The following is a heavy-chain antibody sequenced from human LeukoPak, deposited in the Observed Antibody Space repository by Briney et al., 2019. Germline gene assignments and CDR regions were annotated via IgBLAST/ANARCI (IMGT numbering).Heavy chain of an antibody. V-gene: IGHV3-13*01. D-gene: IGHD1-1*01. CDR3: ARGPPRGKYYYMDV. CDR1: GFTFSSFD. J-gene: IGHJ6*03. CDR2: IGTASDT. Sequence: GGSPRFSCAASGFTFSSFDMHWVRQPTGQGLEWVSTIGTASDTYCPGSVEGRFTLSRDNAKNSLYLQMNSLTAGDTAVYYCARGPPRGKYYYMDVWGKGTTVTVSS.